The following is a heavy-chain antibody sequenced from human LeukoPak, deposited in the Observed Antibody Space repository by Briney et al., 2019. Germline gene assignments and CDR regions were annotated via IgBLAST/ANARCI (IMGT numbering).Heavy chain of an antibody. CDR1: GYTFTSYA. D-gene: IGHD6-13*01. CDR3: ARGSSWYHPFDY. V-gene: IGHV1-3*03. CDR2: INAGNGNT. Sequence: GASVKVSCKASGYTFTSYAMHWVRQAPGQRLEWMGWINAGNGNTKYSQEFQGRVTITRDTSASTAYMELSSLRSEDMAVYYCARGSSWYHPFDYWGQGTLVTVSS. J-gene: IGHJ4*02.